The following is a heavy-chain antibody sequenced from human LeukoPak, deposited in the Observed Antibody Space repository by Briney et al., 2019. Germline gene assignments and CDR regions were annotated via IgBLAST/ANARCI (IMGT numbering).Heavy chain of an antibody. Sequence: GGSLRLSCAASGFTLSSYWMTWVRQAPGKGLEWVANIKYDGSERDYVDSVKGRFTISRDNAKNSLYLQMNGLRAEDTAIYYCARDIAAAGLFFDYWGQGTLVTVSS. V-gene: IGHV3-7*01. CDR1: GFTLSSYW. J-gene: IGHJ4*02. CDR2: IKYDGSER. CDR3: ARDIAAAGLFFDY. D-gene: IGHD6-13*01.